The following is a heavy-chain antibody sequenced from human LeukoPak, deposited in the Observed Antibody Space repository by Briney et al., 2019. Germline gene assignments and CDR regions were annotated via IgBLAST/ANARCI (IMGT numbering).Heavy chain of an antibody. Sequence: QPGRSLRLSCAASGFTLSSYGMHWVRQAPGKGLEWVAVISYDGSNKYYADSVKGRFTISRDNSKNTLYLQMNSLRAEDTAVYYCAKLLNHQGSDYWGQGTLVTVSS. CDR1: GFTLSSYG. V-gene: IGHV3-30*18. D-gene: IGHD1-14*01. CDR3: AKLLNHQGSDY. CDR2: ISYDGSNK. J-gene: IGHJ4*02.